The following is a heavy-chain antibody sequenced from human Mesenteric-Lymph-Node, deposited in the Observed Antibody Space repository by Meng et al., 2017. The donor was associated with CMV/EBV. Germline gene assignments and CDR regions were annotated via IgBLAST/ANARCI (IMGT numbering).Heavy chain of an antibody. CDR1: GVSVTSGAYH. Sequence: HLPESGPGLVKPSETLSLTCIVSGVSVTSGAYHWSWIRQSPGKGLEWIGYIYGTGITIYNPSLKSRVTILLETSKNQFSLKLNSVITADTAVYYCAKSRSSTPGIVDDWGQGTLVTVSS. D-gene: IGHD2/OR15-2a*01. J-gene: IGHJ4*02. V-gene: IGHV4-61*08. CDR2: IYGTGIT. CDR3: AKSRSSTPGIVDD.